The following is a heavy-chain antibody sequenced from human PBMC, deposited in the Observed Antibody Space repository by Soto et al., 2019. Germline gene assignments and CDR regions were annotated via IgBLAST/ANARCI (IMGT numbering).Heavy chain of an antibody. J-gene: IGHJ6*02. D-gene: IGHD3-22*01. V-gene: IGHV4-39*01. CDR1: GGSISSSSYY. Sequence: SETLSLTCTVSGGSISSSSYYWGWIRQPPGKGLEWIGSIYYSGSTYYNPSLKSRVTISVDTSKNQFSLKLSSVTAADTAVYYCARGVSYYDSSGYYYSDYYGMDVWGQGTTVTVSS. CDR2: IYYSGST. CDR3: ARGVSYYDSSGYYYSDYYGMDV.